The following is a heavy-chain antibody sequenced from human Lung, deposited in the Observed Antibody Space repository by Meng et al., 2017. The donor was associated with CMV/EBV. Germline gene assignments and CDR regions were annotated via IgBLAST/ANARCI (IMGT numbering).Heavy chain of an antibody. Sequence: SGYTFTSYDIDWVRQATGQGLEWMGWMNPNSGNTGYAQKFQGRVTMTRNTSISTAYMELGSLRSEDTAVYYCARGDYDILTGYYNLDYWGQGTLVTVSS. J-gene: IGHJ4*02. V-gene: IGHV1-8*01. CDR3: ARGDYDILTGYYNLDY. D-gene: IGHD3-9*01. CDR1: GYTFTSYD. CDR2: MNPNSGNT.